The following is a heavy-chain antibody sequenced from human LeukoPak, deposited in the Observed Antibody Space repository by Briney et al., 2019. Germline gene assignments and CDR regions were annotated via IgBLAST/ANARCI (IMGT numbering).Heavy chain of an antibody. CDR1: GGSFSGYY. CDR2: MHHSGST. D-gene: IGHD6-19*01. Sequence: SETLSLTCAVYGGSFSGYYWGWIRQPPGKGLEWIGSMHHSGSTYYNPSLKSRVTMSLDTSKNQFSLRLTSVTAADTAVYYCARDGGSDQYYFDNWGQGTLVTVSS. V-gene: IGHV4-38-2*02. J-gene: IGHJ4*02. CDR3: ARDGGSDQYYFDN.